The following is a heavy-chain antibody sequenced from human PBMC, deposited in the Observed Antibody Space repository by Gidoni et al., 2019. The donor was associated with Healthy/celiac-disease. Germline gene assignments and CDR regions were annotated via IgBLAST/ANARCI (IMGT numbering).Heavy chain of an antibody. CDR1: GFTFSSDA. D-gene: IGHD4-17*01. Sequence: EVQLLESGGGLVQPGGSLRLSCAASGFTFSSDAMSWVRQAPGKGLEWVSGISGSGGSTDYADSVKGRFTISRDNSKNTLYLQMNSLRAEDTAVYYCAARPSTVTKMAPFDYWGQGTLVTVSS. V-gene: IGHV3-23*01. CDR3: AARPSTVTKMAPFDY. CDR2: ISGSGGST. J-gene: IGHJ4*02.